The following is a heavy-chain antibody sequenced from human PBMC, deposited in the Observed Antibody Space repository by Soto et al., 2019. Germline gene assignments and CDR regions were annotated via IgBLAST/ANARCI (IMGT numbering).Heavy chain of an antibody. D-gene: IGHD2-15*01. CDR2: IYWDDDK. CDR3: AHRRGSCSGGKCYSYQAFDY. CDR1: GFSLSTSGVG. J-gene: IGHJ4*02. Sequence: ASGLTLVNPTQTLTLTCTFSGFSLSTSGVGVGWIRQPSGKALEWLALIYWDDDKYYSPSLKSRLTITRDTSKNQVVLTMTDIDPVDTATYYYAHRRGSCSGGKCYSYQAFDYWGQGALVTVSS. V-gene: IGHV2-5*02.